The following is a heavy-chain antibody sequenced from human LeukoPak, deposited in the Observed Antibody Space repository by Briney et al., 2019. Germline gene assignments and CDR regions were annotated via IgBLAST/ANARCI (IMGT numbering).Heavy chain of an antibody. V-gene: IGHV5-51*01. CDR3: ARLYGGNSFDY. CDR2: IYPSDSDS. Sequence: GESLKISCKGSGYSFTTSWIGWVRQMPGKGLEWMGIIYPSDSDSRYSPSFQGQVSISVDKSISTAYLQWSSLKASDTAMYCCARLYGGNSFDYWGQGTLVTVSS. J-gene: IGHJ4*02. D-gene: IGHD4-23*01. CDR1: GYSFTTSW.